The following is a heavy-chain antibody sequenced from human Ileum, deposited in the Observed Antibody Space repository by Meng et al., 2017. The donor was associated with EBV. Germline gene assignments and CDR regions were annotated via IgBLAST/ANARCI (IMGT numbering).Heavy chain of an antibody. J-gene: IGHJ4*02. D-gene: IGHD6-19*01. V-gene: IGHV4-39*07. CDR1: GGSISNEKDD. CDR3: ATRVAAVKYYFDY. CDR2: MYYSGST. Sequence: LKESRPGLVKPTKTMSLTCTFSGGSISNEKDDLGWISQPPGKGLEWIGSMYYSGSTYYNPSLKSRVTMSLDTSKNQFSLQLTSVTAADTALYYCATRVAAVKYYFDYWGQGTLVTVSS.